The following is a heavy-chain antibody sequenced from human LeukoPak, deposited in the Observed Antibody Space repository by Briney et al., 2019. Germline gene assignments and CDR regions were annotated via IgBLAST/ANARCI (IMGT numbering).Heavy chain of an antibody. CDR1: GYTLTELS. V-gene: IGHV1-24*01. J-gene: IGHJ6*02. CDR3: ASVYKYGMDV. CDR2: FDPEDGET. Sequence: GASVKVSCKVSGYTLTELSMHWVRQAPGKGLEWMGGFDPEDGETIYAQKFQGRVTMTEDTSASTVYMELSSLRSEDTAVYYCASVYKYGMDVWGQGTTVTVSS.